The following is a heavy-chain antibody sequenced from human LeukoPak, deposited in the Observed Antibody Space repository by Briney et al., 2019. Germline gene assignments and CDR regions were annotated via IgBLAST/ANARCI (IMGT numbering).Heavy chain of an antibody. J-gene: IGHJ2*01. CDR3: AREVFCGGDCYCCVGYFDL. CDR1: GFTFSSYE. V-gene: IGHV3-48*03. CDR2: ISSSGSTI. Sequence: GGSLRLSCAASGFTFSSYEMNWVRQAPGKGLEWVSYISSSGSTIYYADSVKGRFTISRDNAKNSLYLQMNSLRAEDTAVYYCAREVFCGGDCYCCVGYFDLWGRGALVTVSS. D-gene: IGHD2-21*02.